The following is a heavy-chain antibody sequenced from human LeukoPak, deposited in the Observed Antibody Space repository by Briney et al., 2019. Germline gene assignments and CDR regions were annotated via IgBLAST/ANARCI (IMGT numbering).Heavy chain of an antibody. Sequence: GGSLRLSCAGSGFTFSTYWMSWVRQAPGKGLEWVANIKEDGSEKYYVDSVRGRFTISRDNAKNSLYLQMKSLRAEDTAVYYCARDSGYDSKGFEYWGQGTLVTVSS. D-gene: IGHD5-12*01. V-gene: IGHV3-7*01. CDR1: GFTFSTYW. J-gene: IGHJ4*02. CDR2: IKEDGSEK. CDR3: ARDSGYDSKGFEY.